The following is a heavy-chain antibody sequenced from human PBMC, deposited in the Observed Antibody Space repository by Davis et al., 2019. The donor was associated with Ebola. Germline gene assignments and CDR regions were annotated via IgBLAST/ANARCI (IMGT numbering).Heavy chain of an antibody. CDR1: GFTVSSNY. V-gene: IGHV3-53*01. CDR3: TSSPPQGYYYGSGSPP. Sequence: GESLKISCAASGFTVSSNYMSWVRQAPGKGLEWVSVIYSGGSTYYADSVKGRFTISRDNSKNTLYLQMNSLKTEDTAVYYCTSSPPQGYYYGSGSPPWGQGTLVTVSS. J-gene: IGHJ5*02. D-gene: IGHD3-10*01. CDR2: IYSGGST.